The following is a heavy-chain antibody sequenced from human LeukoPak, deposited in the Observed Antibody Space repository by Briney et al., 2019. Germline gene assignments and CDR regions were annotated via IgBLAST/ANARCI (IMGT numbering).Heavy chain of an antibody. CDR3: SRANRGAFDI. CDR2: VKPDGSEQ. D-gene: IGHD2/OR15-2a*01. Sequence: PGGSLRLSCAASGFTISNSWMSWVRQAPGKGLEWVATVKPDGSEQDYVDSVKGRFTISKDNPKNSLYLQMNTLRAEDTAVYYCSRANRGAFDIWGRGTMVTVSS. V-gene: IGHV3-7*04. J-gene: IGHJ3*02. CDR1: GFTISNSW.